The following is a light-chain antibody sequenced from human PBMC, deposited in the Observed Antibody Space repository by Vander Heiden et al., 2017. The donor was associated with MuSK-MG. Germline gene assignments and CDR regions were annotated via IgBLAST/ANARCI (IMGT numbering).Light chain of an antibody. CDR1: SSDIGAGYD. Sequence: QSVLTQPPSVSGAPGQRVTISCTGSSSDIGAGYDVHWYQQVPGSAPNLIIFADDNRPSGVPDRFSGSKSDTSASLAITGLQAEDEDDFYCQSYDSSLSTGIFGGGTKLTVL. J-gene: IGLJ2*01. CDR2: ADD. CDR3: QSYDSSLSTGI. V-gene: IGLV1-40*01.